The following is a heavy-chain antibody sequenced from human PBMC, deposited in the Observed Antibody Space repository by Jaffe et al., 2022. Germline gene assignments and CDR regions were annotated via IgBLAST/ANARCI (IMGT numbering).Heavy chain of an antibody. CDR1: GGSISSSSYY. D-gene: IGHD6-6*01. CDR2: IYYSGST. J-gene: IGHJ2*01. CDR3: ARHGEGEYSSSPELYWYFDL. V-gene: IGHV4-39*01. Sequence: QLQLQESGPGLVKPSETLSLTCTVSGGSISSSSYYWGWIRQPPGKGLEWIGSIYYSGSTYYNPSLKSRVTISVDTSKNQFSLKLSSVTAADTAVYYCARHGEGEYSSSPELYWYFDLWGRGTLVTVSS.